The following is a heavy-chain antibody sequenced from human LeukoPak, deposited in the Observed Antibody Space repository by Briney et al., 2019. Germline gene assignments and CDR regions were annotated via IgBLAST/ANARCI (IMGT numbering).Heavy chain of an antibody. V-gene: IGHV3-7*01. Sequence: GGSLRLSCAASGVTFSSYWMRWVRQAPGKWLEWVATINQDGSEKYYVDSVKGRFIISRDNAKNSLYLQMNSLRAEDTAVYYCARDWKHAFDMWGQGTMVTVSS. J-gene: IGHJ3*02. CDR2: INQDGSEK. CDR1: GVTFSSYW. CDR3: ARDWKHAFDM. D-gene: IGHD1-1*01.